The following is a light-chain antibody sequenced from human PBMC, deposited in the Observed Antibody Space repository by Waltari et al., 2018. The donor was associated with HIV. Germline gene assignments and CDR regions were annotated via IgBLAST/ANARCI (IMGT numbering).Light chain of an antibody. J-gene: IGLJ2*01. V-gene: IGLV2-14*03. CDR1: DSDLGLYNF. CDR3: ASFTGDNTVI. Sequence: AVTQPASVSGLPGQSTTISCTGDDSDLGLYNFVFWYQQHSGKPPRLILYDVDSRASGVSDRFSGSMSGNTASLTISGLRAEDEGHYYCASFTGDNTVIFGGGTEVTVL. CDR2: DVD.